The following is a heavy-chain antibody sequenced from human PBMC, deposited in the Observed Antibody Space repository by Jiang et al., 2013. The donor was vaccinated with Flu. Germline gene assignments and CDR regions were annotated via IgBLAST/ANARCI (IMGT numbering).Heavy chain of an antibody. CDR3: AGNYPDIVVVVAAILYAFDI. CDR2: IYYSGST. CDR1: GGSISSSSYY. J-gene: IGHJ3*02. D-gene: IGHD2-15*01. Sequence: KPSETLSLTCTVSGGSISSSSYYWGWIRQPPGKGLEWIGSIYYSGSTYYNPSLKSRVTISVDTSKNQFSLKLSSVTAADTAVYYCAGNYPDIVVVVAAILYAFDIWGQGTMVTVSS. V-gene: IGHV4-39*01.